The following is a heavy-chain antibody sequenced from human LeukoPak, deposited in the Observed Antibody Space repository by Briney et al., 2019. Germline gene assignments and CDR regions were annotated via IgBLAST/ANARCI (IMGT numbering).Heavy chain of an antibody. V-gene: IGHV3-74*01. CDR3: ARHSTSIFGVVTEDY. CDR2: INTDGTGT. J-gene: IGHJ4*02. D-gene: IGHD3-3*01. CDR1: GFTFSNYW. Sequence: PGGSLRLSCAASGFTFSNYWMHWVRQAPGKGLVWVSRINTDGTGTSYADSVKGRFTISRDNAKNTLYLQMNSLRVEDTAVHYCARHSTSIFGVVTEDYWGQGTLVTVSS.